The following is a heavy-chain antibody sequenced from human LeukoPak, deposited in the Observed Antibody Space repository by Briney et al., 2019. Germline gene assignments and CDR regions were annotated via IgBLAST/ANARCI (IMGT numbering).Heavy chain of an antibody. Sequence: PSETLSLTCTVSGGSISSYYWSWIRQPPGKGLEWIGYIYYSGSTNYNPSLQSRVTISVDTSKNQFSLKLSSVTAADTAVYYCARVYSSGSYWFDPWGQGTPVTVSS. D-gene: IGHD6-19*01. CDR1: GGSISSYY. CDR3: ARVYSSGSYWFDP. CDR2: IYYSGST. V-gene: IGHV4-59*01. J-gene: IGHJ5*02.